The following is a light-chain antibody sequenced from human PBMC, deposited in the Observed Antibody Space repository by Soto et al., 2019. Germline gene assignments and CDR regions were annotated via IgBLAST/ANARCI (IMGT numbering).Light chain of an antibody. J-gene: IGKJ1*01. CDR3: QQYGSSPRT. CDR2: DTS. CDR1: QSVSSSY. V-gene: IGKV3-20*01. Sequence: EIVLTQSPGTLSLSPGERATLSCRASQSVSSSYLAWYQQKPGQAPRLLIYDTSSRATGIPDRFSGSGSGTDFALTIIRLEPEDFAVYYCQQYGSSPRTFGQGTKVEIQ.